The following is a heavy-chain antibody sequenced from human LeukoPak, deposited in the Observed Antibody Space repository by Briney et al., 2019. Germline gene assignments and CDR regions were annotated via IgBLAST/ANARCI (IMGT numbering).Heavy chain of an antibody. J-gene: IGHJ6*03. CDR2: MNPNSGNT. V-gene: IGHV1-8*01. CDR3: ARGLSVYGEWELLSYYYYYMDV. Sequence: ASVKVSCKASGSTFTSSDINWVRQATGQGLEWMGWMNPNSGNTGYAQKFQGRVTMTRNTSISTAYMELSSLRSEDTAVYYCARGLSVYGEWELLSYYYYYMDVWGKGTTVTVSS. CDR1: GSTFTSSD. D-gene: IGHD1-26*01.